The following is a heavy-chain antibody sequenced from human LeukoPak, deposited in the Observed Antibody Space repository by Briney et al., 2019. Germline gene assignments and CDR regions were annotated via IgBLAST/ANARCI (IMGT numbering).Heavy chain of an antibody. V-gene: IGHV3-15*01. J-gene: IGHJ4*02. Sequence: GGSLRLSCATSGFTFSNAWMSWGCQAPGKGLKWVGRIKSKTDGGTTDLAAPVKGRFIISRDDSKNTLYLEMNSLKTEDTAVYFCTTGADTAMVKSGAYWGKGILVTVSS. CDR2: IKSKTDGGTT. D-gene: IGHD5-18*01. CDR1: GFTFSNAW. CDR3: TTGADTAMVKSGAY.